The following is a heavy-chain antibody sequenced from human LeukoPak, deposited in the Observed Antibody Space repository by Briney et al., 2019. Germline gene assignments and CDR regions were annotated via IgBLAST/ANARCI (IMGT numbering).Heavy chain of an antibody. D-gene: IGHD4-17*01. CDR3: AREGEYGDSYY. CDR2: IYRGRT. J-gene: IGHJ4*02. CDR1: GDSFSSDSYY. V-gene: IGHV4-30-2*01. Sequence: SETLSLTCTVSGDSFSSDSYYWNWIRQAPGKCPEWIGNIYRGRTRFNPALTRRVTISLDMSKTKVSLSLTSVTAADTARYYCAREGEYGDSYYWGQGILVIVSA.